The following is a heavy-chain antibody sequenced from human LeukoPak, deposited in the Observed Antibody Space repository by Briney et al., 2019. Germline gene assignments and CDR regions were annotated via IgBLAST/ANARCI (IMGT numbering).Heavy chain of an antibody. CDR1: GYTFTSYD. CDR2: MNPNSGNT. J-gene: IGHJ6*02. CDR3: ARAGGYDFWSGYYPHYYYYGMDV. Sequence: ASVTVSCTASGYTFTSYDINWVRQATGQGLEWMGWMNPNSGNTGYAQKFQGRVTMTRNTSISTAYMELSSLRSEDTAVYYCARAGGYDFWSGYYPHYYYYGMDVWGQGTTVTVSS. D-gene: IGHD3-3*01. V-gene: IGHV1-8*01.